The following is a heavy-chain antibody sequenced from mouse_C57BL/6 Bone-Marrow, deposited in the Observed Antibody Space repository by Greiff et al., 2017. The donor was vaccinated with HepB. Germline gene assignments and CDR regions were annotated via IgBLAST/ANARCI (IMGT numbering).Heavy chain of an antibody. Sequence: EVMLVESGGGLVQPGGSLKLSCAASGFTFSDYYMYWVRQTPEKRLEWVAYISNGGGSTYYPDTVKGRFTISRDNAKNTLYLQMTRLKSEDTAMYYCARHAPPPYGSSYDYAMDYWGQGTSVTGSS. CDR3: ARHAPPPYGSSYDYAMDY. CDR2: ISNGGGST. J-gene: IGHJ4*01. D-gene: IGHD1-1*01. CDR1: GFTFSDYY. V-gene: IGHV5-12*01.